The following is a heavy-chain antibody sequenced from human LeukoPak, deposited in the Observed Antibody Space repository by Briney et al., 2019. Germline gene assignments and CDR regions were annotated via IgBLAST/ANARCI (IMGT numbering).Heavy chain of an antibody. CDR3: ARELYTNLDRLWFYH. Sequence: PETLSLTCTVSGDSVSNGGNYWGWIRQSPEKGLEYIGYVFSSGNTNYNPSLKSRVTISLDTSKNQFSLKLRSVTAADTAVYYCARELYTNLDRLWFYHWGQGTLVTVSS. CDR1: GDSVSNGGNY. CDR2: VFSSGNT. D-gene: IGHD4-11*01. V-gene: IGHV4-61*08. J-gene: IGHJ5*02.